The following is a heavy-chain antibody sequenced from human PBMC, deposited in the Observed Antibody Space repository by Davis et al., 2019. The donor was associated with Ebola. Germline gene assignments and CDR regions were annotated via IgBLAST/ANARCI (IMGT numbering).Heavy chain of an antibody. CDR2: IRLDGYRT. D-gene: IGHD5-24*01. CDR3: AKTGGYNNFEC. V-gene: IGHV3-43*01. CDR1: GFTFDDYT. Sequence: GESLKISCSASGFTFDDYTMHWVRQVPGKGLEWVSFIRLDGYRTSYADSVKGRFTISRDNSKKSLFLQMTSLRTEDSALYYCAKTGGYNNFECWGQGTLVTVSS. J-gene: IGHJ4*02.